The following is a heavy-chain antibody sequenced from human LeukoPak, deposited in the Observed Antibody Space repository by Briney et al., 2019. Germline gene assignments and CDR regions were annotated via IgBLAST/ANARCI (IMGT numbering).Heavy chain of an antibody. Sequence: GRSLRLSCAASGFTFDDYAMHWVRQAPGKGLEWVSGISWNSGSIGYADSVKGRFTISRDNAKNSLYLQMNSLRAEDTALYHCARDHQLRYFDYWGQGTLVTVSS. D-gene: IGHD1-7*01. V-gene: IGHV3-9*01. J-gene: IGHJ4*02. CDR3: ARDHQLRYFDY. CDR1: GFTFDDYA. CDR2: ISWNSGSI.